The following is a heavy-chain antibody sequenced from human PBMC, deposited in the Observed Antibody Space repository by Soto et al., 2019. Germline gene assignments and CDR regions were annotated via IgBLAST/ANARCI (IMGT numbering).Heavy chain of an antibody. Sequence: SETLSLTCTVSGGSISSSSYYWGWIRQPPGKGLEWIGSIYYSGSTYYNPSLKSRVTISVDTSKNQFSLKLSSVTAADTAVYYCARITPDFDWSHYYGMDVWGQGTTVTVSS. CDR2: IYYSGST. J-gene: IGHJ6*02. CDR3: ARITPDFDWSHYYGMDV. CDR1: GGSISSSSYY. V-gene: IGHV4-39*01. D-gene: IGHD3-9*01.